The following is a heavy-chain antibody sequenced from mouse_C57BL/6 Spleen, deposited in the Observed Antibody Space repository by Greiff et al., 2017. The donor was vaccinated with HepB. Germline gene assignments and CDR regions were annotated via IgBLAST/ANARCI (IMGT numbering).Heavy chain of an antibody. V-gene: IGHV3-6*01. CDR1: GYSITSGYY. CDR3: ARDTAQATGAMDY. D-gene: IGHD3-2*02. CDR2: ISYDGSN. J-gene: IGHJ4*01. Sequence: EVHLVESGPGLVKPSQSLSLTCSVTGYSITSGYYWNWIRQFPGNKLEWMGYISYDGSNNYNPSLKNRISITRDTSKNQFFLKLNSVTTEDTATYYCARDTAQATGAMDYWGQGTSVTVSS.